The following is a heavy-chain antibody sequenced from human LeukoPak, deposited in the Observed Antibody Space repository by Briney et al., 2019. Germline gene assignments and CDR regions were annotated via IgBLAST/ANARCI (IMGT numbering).Heavy chain of an antibody. J-gene: IGHJ6*03. CDR2: TYYRSKWYN. Sequence: SQTLSLTCAISGDSVSSNSAAWNWIRQSPSRGLEWLGRTYYRSKWYNDYAVSVKSRITINPDTSKNQFSLQLNSATPEDTAVYYCAREGGYCSSTSCYEDYYYYYMDVWGKGTTVTVSS. CDR1: GDSVSSNSAA. V-gene: IGHV6-1*01. D-gene: IGHD2-2*01. CDR3: AREGGYCSSTSCYEDYYYYYMDV.